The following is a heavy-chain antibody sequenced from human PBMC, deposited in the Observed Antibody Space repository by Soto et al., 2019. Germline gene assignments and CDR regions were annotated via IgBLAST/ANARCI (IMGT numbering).Heavy chain of an antibody. CDR1: GYTLTELS. Sequence: ASVKVSCKVSGYTLTELSMHWVRQAPGKGLEWMGGFDPEDGETIYAQKFQGRVTMAEDTSTDTAYMELSSLRSEDTAVYYCATQTGTTSNGFDPWGQGTLFTVSS. CDR3: ATQTGTTSNGFDP. J-gene: IGHJ5*02. V-gene: IGHV1-24*01. CDR2: FDPEDGET. D-gene: IGHD1-1*01.